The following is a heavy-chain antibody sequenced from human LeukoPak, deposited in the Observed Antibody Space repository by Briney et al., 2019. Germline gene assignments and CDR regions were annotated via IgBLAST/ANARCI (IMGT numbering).Heavy chain of an antibody. CDR1: GGSISSSSLY. D-gene: IGHD2-2*01. V-gene: IGHV4-39*01. J-gene: IGHJ3*02. CDR3: ARNASSLGAGAFDI. CDR2: VYYSGST. Sequence: SETLSLTCTVSGGSISSSSLYWDWIRQPPGKGLEWIGTVYYSGSTYYNPSLKSRVTISVDTSKNRFSLKLSSVTAADTAVYYCARNASSLGAGAFDIWGQGTMVTVSS.